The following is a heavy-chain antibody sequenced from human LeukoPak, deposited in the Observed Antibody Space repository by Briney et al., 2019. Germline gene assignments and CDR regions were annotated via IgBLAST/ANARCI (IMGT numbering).Heavy chain of an antibody. V-gene: IGHV3-30*02. J-gene: IGHJ6*03. CDR1: GFTLSSYG. Sequence: GGSLRLSCAASGFTLSSYGMHWVRQAPGKGLEWVAFIRYDGSNKYYADSVKGRFTISRDNAKNSLYLQMNSLRAEDTAVYYCARKFSGYDFVIGYYYYMDVWGKGTTVTVSS. CDR3: ARKFSGYDFVIGYYYYMDV. CDR2: IRYDGSNK. D-gene: IGHD5-12*01.